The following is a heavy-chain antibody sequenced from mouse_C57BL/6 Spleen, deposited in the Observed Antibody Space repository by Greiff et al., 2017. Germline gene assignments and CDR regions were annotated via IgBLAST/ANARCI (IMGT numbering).Heavy chain of an antibody. CDR2: IYPGSGST. D-gene: IGHD3-2*02. J-gene: IGHJ2*01. CDR1: GYTFTSYW. CDR3: AREDSSGDGDY. Sequence: QVQLQQSGAELVKPGASVKMSCKASGYTFTSYWITWVKQRPGQGLEWIGDIYPGSGSTNYNEKFKSKATLTVDTSSSTAYMQLSNLTSEDSAVYYCAREDSSGDGDYWGQGTTLTVSS. V-gene: IGHV1-55*01.